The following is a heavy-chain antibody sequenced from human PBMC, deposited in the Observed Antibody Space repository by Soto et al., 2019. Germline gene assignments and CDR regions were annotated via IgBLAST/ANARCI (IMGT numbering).Heavy chain of an antibody. CDR2: IIPILGIA. CDR1: GGTFSSYT. J-gene: IGHJ3*02. Sequence: SVKVSCTASGGTFSSYTISRGRQAPGQGLEWMGRIIPILGIANYAQKFQGRVTITADKSTSTAYMELSSLRSEDTAVYYCARGDSKADDAFEICGAAIKVTV. V-gene: IGHV1-69*02. D-gene: IGHD2-15*01. CDR3: ARGDSKADDAFEI.